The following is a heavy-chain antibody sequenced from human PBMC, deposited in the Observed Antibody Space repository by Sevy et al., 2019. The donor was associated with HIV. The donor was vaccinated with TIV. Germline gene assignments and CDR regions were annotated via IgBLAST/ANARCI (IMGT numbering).Heavy chain of an antibody. V-gene: IGHV3-23*01. CDR3: AREGCTKPHDY. Sequence: GCSLRLSCAASGFTFSKYSMSWVRQPPGKGLEWVSTLSFGCGEINYADSVKGRFTISRDNSKSSVYLQMNNLRPEDTAVYYCAREGCTKPHDYWGQGTLVTVSS. CDR1: GFTFSKYS. J-gene: IGHJ4*02. CDR2: LSFGCGEI. D-gene: IGHD2-8*01.